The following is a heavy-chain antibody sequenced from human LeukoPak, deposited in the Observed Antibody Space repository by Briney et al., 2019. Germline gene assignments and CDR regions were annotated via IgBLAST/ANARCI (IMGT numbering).Heavy chain of an antibody. J-gene: IGHJ4*02. CDR1: GGSISNYY. Sequence: PSETLSLTCTVSGGSISNYYWSWIRQSPGKGLEWIGYIYYTGSTNYNPTLKSRVTMSVDTSKNQFSLRLNSVTAADTAVYFCARRGYSSGWFYADCWGQGTLVTVSS. V-gene: IGHV4-59*08. CDR3: ARRGYSSGWFYADC. CDR2: IYYTGST. D-gene: IGHD6-19*01.